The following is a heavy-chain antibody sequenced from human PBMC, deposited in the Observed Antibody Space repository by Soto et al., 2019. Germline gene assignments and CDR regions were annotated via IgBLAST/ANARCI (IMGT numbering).Heavy chain of an antibody. Sequence: EVQLVESGGGLVQPGGSLRLSCAASGFTVSSNYMSWVRQAPGKGLEWVSIIYSGGDTYYADSVKGRFSVSRDNSKNTLYLQINSLRVEDTAVYYCARVVVVIDATYGVDYFDYWCRGTLVTVSS. J-gene: IGHJ4*02. V-gene: IGHV3-66*01. CDR1: GFTVSSNY. CDR3: ARVVVVIDATYGVDYFDY. CDR2: IYSGGDT. D-gene: IGHD2-15*01.